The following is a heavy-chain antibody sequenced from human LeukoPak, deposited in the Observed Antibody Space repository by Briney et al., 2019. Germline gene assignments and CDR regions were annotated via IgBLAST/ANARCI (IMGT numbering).Heavy chain of an antibody. CDR3: TRAGSYGYYWYFDL. CDR1: GDSVSSNSVT. V-gene: IGHV6-1*01. CDR2: TYYRSKWYN. J-gene: IGHJ2*01. Sequence: SQTLSLTCAISGDSVSSNSVTWNWIRQSPSRGLAWLGRTYYRSKWYNDYAVSVKSRITINPDTSKNQFSLQLNSVTPDDTAVYYCTRAGSYGYYWYFDLWGRGTLVTVSS. D-gene: IGHD5-18*01.